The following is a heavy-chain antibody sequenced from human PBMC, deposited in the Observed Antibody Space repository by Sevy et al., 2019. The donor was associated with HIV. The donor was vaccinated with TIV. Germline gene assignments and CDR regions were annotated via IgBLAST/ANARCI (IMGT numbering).Heavy chain of an antibody. CDR1: GFTFSSYD. CDR2: IGTAGDT. Sequence: GGSLILSCAASGFTFSSYDMHWVRHATGKGLEWVSAIGTAGDTYYPGSVKGRFTISRENAKNSLYLQMNSLRAGDTAVYYCARGDSGLSAHDAFDIWGQGTMVTVSS. CDR3: ARGDSGLSAHDAFDI. V-gene: IGHV3-13*01. D-gene: IGHD3-9*01. J-gene: IGHJ3*02.